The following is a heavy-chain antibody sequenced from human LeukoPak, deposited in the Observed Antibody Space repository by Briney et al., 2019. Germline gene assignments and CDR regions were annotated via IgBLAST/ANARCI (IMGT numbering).Heavy chain of an antibody. V-gene: IGHV1-69*01. CDR1: GGIFSSYA. Sequence: SVKVSCKASGGIFSSYAISWVRQAPGQGLEWMGGIIPIFGTANYAQKFQGRVTITADESTSTAYMELSSLRSEDTAVCYCASSIAAAGLDYWGQGTLVTVSS. D-gene: IGHD6-13*01. CDR3: ASSIAAAGLDY. J-gene: IGHJ4*02. CDR2: IIPIFGTA.